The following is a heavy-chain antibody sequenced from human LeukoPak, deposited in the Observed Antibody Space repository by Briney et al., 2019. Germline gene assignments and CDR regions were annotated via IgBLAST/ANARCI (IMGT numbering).Heavy chain of an antibody. CDR3: ASSGSNGWYGGADAFDI. D-gene: IGHD6-19*01. J-gene: IGHJ3*02. V-gene: IGHV1-24*01. CDR1: GKTLTEVS. Sequence: ASVKVSCKVPGKTLTEVSMHWVRQGPGKGLEWMGGFDPEDGETIYAQKFQGRITMTEDTSTDTAYMELSSLRSEDTAVYYCASSGSNGWYGGADAFDIWGQGTMVTVSS. CDR2: FDPEDGET.